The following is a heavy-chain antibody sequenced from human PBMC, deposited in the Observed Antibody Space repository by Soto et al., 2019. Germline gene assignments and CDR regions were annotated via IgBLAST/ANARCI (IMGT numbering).Heavy chain of an antibody. Sequence: GGSLRLSCAASGFTFSSYAMSWVRQAPGKGLEWVSAISGSGGSTYYADSVKGRFTIARDNSKNTLYLQMNSLRAEDTAVYYCAKLTNYRQVGLDYWGQGTLVTVSS. J-gene: IGHJ4*02. CDR3: AKLTNYRQVGLDY. CDR2: ISGSGGST. CDR1: GFTFSSYA. V-gene: IGHV3-23*01. D-gene: IGHD1-7*01.